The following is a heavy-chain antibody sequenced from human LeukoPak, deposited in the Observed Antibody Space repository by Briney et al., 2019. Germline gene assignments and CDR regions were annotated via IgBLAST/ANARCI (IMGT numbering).Heavy chain of an antibody. D-gene: IGHD2-2*01. Sequence: AETLTLTCAVYGGSFSVYYWSWIRQPPGKGLEWVGEINHSGSTKYNPSPKSRVTISVDTSKSQFSLKLSSVTAADTAVYYCAGGPKRYCSSTSCYGGYYYGMDVWGKGTTVTVSS. V-gene: IGHV4-34*01. J-gene: IGHJ6*04. CDR1: GGSFSVYY. CDR2: INHSGST. CDR3: AGGPKRYCSSTSCYGGYYYGMDV.